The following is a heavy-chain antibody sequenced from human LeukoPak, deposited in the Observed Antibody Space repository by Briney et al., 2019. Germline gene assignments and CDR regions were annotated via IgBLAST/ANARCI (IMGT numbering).Heavy chain of an antibody. CDR2: IYYSGST. V-gene: IGHV4-59*12. J-gene: IGHJ4*02. D-gene: IGHD6-13*01. Sequence: SETLSLTCTVSGGSISSYYWSWIRQPPGKGLEWIGYIYYSGSTNYNPSLKSRVTMSVDTSKNQFSLKLSSVTAADTAVYYCARRTKGYSSSWFPFDYWGQGTLVTVSS. CDR1: GGSISSYY. CDR3: ARRTKGYSSSWFPFDY.